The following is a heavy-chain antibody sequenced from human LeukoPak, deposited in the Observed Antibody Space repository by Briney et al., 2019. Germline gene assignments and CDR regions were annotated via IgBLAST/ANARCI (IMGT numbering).Heavy chain of an antibody. J-gene: IGHJ5*02. V-gene: IGHV3-66*01. CDR3: AKDLRPYCSGGSCSYNWFDP. D-gene: IGHD2-15*01. Sequence: GGSLRLSCAASGFTVSSNYMSWVRQAPGKGLEWVSTINSGGGTYYVDSVKGRFIVSRDNSENTVYIQMNRLRAEDTAVYYCAKDLRPYCSGGSCSYNWFDPWGQGTLVTVSS. CDR1: GFTVSSNY. CDR2: INSGGGT.